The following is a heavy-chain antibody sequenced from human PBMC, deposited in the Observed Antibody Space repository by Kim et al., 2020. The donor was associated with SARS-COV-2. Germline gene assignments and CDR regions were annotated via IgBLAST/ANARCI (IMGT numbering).Heavy chain of an antibody. CDR1: GFTFSDHY. V-gene: IGHV3-72*01. CDR3: ARGPGPADDAFDI. CDR2: TRNKANSYTT. Sequence: GGSLRLSCAASGFTFSDHYMDWVRQAPGKGLEWVGRTRNKANSYTTEYAASVKGRFTISRDDSKNSLYLQMNSLKTEDTAVYYCARGPGPADDAFDIWGQGTMVTVSS. J-gene: IGHJ3*02. D-gene: IGHD6-13*01.